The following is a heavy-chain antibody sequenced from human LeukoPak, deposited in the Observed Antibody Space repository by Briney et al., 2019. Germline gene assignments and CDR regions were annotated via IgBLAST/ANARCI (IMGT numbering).Heavy chain of an antibody. CDR3: ARHTPLIAAAGTFDY. Sequence: PSETLSLTCAVYGGSFSGYYWGWIRQPPGKGLEWIGSIYYSGSTYYNPSLKSRVTISVDTSKNQFSLKLSSVTAADTAVYYCARHTPLIAAAGTFDYWGQGTLVTVSS. J-gene: IGHJ4*02. D-gene: IGHD6-13*01. CDR1: GGSFSGYY. CDR2: IYYSGST. V-gene: IGHV4-39*01.